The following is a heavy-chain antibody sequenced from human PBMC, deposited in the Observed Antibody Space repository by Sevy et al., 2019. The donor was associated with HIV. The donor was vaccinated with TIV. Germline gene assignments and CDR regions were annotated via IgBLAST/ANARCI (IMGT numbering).Heavy chain of an antibody. CDR2: INPKRGGA. J-gene: IGHJ6*02. Sequence: ASVKVSCKATEYTFIDYYIHWVRQAPGQGLEWMGWINPKRGGANYAQSFQGRVTMTRVTSLNTICMQLTSLRGDDTAVYYCAREEIGYGMDVWGQGTAVTVSS. CDR1: EYTFIDYY. V-gene: IGHV1-2*02. CDR3: AREEIGYGMDV.